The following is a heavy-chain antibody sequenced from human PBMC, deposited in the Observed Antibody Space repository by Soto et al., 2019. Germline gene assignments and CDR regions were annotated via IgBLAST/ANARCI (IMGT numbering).Heavy chain of an antibody. CDR3: ATSYYNFWSAYYFAYFDY. J-gene: IGHJ4*02. CDR2: INHSGST. D-gene: IGHD3-3*01. CDR1: GVSFTGYY. Sequence: SETLSLTCAVYGVSFTGYYWSWIRQPPGKGLEWIGEINHSGSTNYNPSLKSRVTISIDTYKKQFSLKLSSVTAADTAVYYCATSYYNFWSAYYFAYFDYWGQETLVILAS. V-gene: IGHV4-34*01.